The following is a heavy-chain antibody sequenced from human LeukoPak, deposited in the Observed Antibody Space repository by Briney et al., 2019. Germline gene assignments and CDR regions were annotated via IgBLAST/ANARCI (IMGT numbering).Heavy chain of an antibody. V-gene: IGHV4-59*11. Sequence: SETLSLTCTVSGGSISSHCGSWIRQPPGKGLEWIGYIYSSGSTDYNPSLKSRVTISVDTSRNQFSLNLTSVTAADTAVYYCARGQDTFWFDPWGQGTLVTVSS. J-gene: IGHJ5*02. CDR3: ARGQDTFWFDP. CDR2: IYSSGST. D-gene: IGHD5-18*01. CDR1: GGSISSHC.